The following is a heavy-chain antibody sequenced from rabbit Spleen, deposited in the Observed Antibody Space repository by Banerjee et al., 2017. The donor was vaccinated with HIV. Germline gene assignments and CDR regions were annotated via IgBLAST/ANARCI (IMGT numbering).Heavy chain of an antibody. J-gene: IGHJ6*01. Sequence: QSLEESGGDLVKPGASLTLTCRASGFPFSSGYYIYWVRQAPGKGLEWIACIYASGSGYTFYANWAKGRFTISKSSSTTVTLQVTSLTAADTATYFCARDRYGGSLSMAYTGMDLWGPGTLVTVS. CDR2: IYASGSGYT. CDR1: GFPFSSGYY. CDR3: ARDRYGGSLSMAYTGMDL. D-gene: IGHD4-2*01. V-gene: IGHV1S40*01.